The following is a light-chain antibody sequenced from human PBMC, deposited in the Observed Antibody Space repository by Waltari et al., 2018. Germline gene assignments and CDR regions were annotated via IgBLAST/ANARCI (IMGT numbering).Light chain of an antibody. CDR3: CSYAGRHTSHV. J-gene: IGLJ1*01. V-gene: IGLV2-23*01. CDR1: SNDVGSYDL. Sequence: QSALTQPASVSGSPGQSITISCTGTSNDVGSYDLVSWYQQQPGKVPKLIIYEDTKRPSVVSDRFSGSKSGNTASRTISGLQAEDEADYYCCSYAGRHTSHVFGTGTKVTVL. CDR2: EDT.